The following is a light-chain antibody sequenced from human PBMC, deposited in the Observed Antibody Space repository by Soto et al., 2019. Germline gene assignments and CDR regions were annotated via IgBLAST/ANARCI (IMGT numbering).Light chain of an antibody. CDR2: GAS. V-gene: IGKV3-15*01. CDR1: QSISDT. J-gene: IGKJ1*01. Sequence: EIVMTQSPATLSVSPGGRATLSCRAGQSISDTLAWYQQKPGQAPRLLIHGASTRAPGFPARFSGSGSGTDFTLTISSLEPEDFAVYYCQQRNSWPWTFGQGTKVDIK. CDR3: QQRNSWPWT.